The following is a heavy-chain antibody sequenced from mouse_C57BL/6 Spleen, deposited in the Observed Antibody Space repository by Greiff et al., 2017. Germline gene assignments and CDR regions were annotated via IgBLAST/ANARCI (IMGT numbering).Heavy chain of an antibody. CDR3: ARSGITTVVALDY. J-gene: IGHJ2*01. V-gene: IGHV14-2*01. D-gene: IGHD1-1*01. CDR2: IDPEDGET. Sequence: EVKLEESGAELVKPGASVKLSCTASGFNIKDYYMHWVKQRTEQGLEWIGRIDPEDGETKYAPKFQGKATITADTSSNPAYLQLSSLTSEDTAVYYCARSGITTVVALDYWGQGTTRTVSS. CDR1: GFNIKDYY.